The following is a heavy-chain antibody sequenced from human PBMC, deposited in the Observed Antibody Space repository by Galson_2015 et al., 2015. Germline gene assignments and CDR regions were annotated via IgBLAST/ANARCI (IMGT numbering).Heavy chain of an antibody. J-gene: IGHJ3*02. CDR1: GGSISSYY. D-gene: IGHD5-12*01. V-gene: IGHV4-59*01. Sequence: ETLSLTCPVSGGSISSYYWRWLRPPPGGGLEWIWYIYYRGSTNYNPSLKSRVTISVDTSKNQFSQKLSPVTAADTAVYYCARGYSGYDGGEIWGQGTMVTVSS. CDR3: ARGYSGYDGGEI. CDR2: IYYRGST.